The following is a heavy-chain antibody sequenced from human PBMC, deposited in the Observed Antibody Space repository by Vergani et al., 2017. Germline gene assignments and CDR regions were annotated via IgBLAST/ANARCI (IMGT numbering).Heavy chain of an antibody. D-gene: IGHD3-22*01. Sequence: QVQLQESGPGLVKPSQTLSLTCTVSGGSISSGDYYWSWIRQPPGKGLEWIGYISYSGNTDYNPSLQSRVTISVDTSKNQFSLRLSSVTAADTAVYYCARVRRDDSSGYYYYDGMDVWGQGTTVTVSS. CDR2: ISYSGNT. V-gene: IGHV4-30-4*08. J-gene: IGHJ6*02. CDR1: GGSISSGDYY. CDR3: ARVRRDDSSGYYYYDGMDV.